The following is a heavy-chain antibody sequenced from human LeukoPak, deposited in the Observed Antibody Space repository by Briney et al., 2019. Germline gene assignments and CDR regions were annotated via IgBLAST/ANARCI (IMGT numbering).Heavy chain of an antibody. J-gene: IGHJ6*02. CDR2: ISSSSSTI. CDR1: GFTFSSYS. V-gene: IGHV3-48*01. Sequence: PGGSLRLSCAASGFTFSSYSMNWVRQAPGKGLEWVSYISSSSSTIYYADSVKGRFTISRDNAKNPLYLQMNSLRAEDTAVYYCARDRYYGSGPPFYYGMDVWGQGTTVTVSS. D-gene: IGHD3-10*01. CDR3: ARDRYYGSGPPFYYGMDV.